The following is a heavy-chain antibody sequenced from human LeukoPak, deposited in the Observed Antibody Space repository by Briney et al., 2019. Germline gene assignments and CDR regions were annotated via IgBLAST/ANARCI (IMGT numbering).Heavy chain of an antibody. J-gene: IGHJ6*02. Sequence: PSETLSLTCAVYGGSFSGYYWSWIRQPPGKGLEWIGEINHSGSTNYNPSLKGRVTISVDTSKNRFSLKLSSVTAADTAVYYCARGRIAVAGTHWYYYYYGMDVWGQGTTVTVSS. CDR1: GGSFSGYY. CDR2: INHSGST. V-gene: IGHV4-34*01. D-gene: IGHD6-19*01. CDR3: ARGRIAVAGTHWYYYYYGMDV.